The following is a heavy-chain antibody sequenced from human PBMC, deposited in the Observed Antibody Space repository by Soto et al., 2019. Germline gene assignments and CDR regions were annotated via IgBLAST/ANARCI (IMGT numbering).Heavy chain of an antibody. J-gene: IGHJ4*02. CDR1: GVSISSGGYY. CDR2: SYYRGTT. Sequence: PSETLSLTCSVSGVSISSGGYYWTWIRQHPGKGLEWIGYSYYRGTTHYNLSLKSRLTISVDASKNQFSLRLSSVTAADTAAYYCARSDGRYWGQGTLVTVSS. V-gene: IGHV4-31*02. CDR3: ARSDGRY.